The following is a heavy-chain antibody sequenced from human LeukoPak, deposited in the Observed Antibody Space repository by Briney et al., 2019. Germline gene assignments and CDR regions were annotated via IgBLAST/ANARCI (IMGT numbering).Heavy chain of an antibody. Sequence: PSETLSLTCAVSGGSISSSNWWSWVRQPPGKGLEWTGEFHHSGSTHYNPSLKSRVTISVDKSKNQFSLDLSSVTAADTALYYCARNGYSGFGFDYWGQGTLVTVSS. CDR3: ARNGYSGFGFDY. V-gene: IGHV4-4*02. CDR1: GGSISSSNW. CDR2: FHHSGST. D-gene: IGHD5-12*01. J-gene: IGHJ4*02.